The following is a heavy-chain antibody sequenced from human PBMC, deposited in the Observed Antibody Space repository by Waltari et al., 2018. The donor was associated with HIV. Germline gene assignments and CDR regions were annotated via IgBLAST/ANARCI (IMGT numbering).Heavy chain of an antibody. V-gene: IGHV3-30*18. D-gene: IGHD6-19*01. J-gene: IGHJ4*02. Sequence: QVQLVESGGGVVQPGRSLRLSCAAAGFTCRTYGMHWVRQCPGKGLEWVAVIYFDGYKKYHADSVRGRFTISRDNSKNTLYLQMNSLRPEDTAMYYCAKDQEWLIQYYLDYWGQGTLVTVSS. CDR3: AKDQEWLIQYYLDY. CDR2: IYFDGYKK. CDR1: GFTCRTYG.